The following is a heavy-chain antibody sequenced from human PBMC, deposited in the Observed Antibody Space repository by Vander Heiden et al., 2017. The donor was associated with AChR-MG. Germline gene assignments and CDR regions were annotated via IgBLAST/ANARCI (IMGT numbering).Heavy chain of an antibody. CDR1: GYTFTSYD. CDR3: ARPQRGYYDSSGYYGYYYYGMDV. Sequence: QVQLVQSGAEVKKPGASVKVSCKASGYTFTSYDINWVRQATGQGLEWMGWMNPNSGNTGYAQKFQGRVTMTRNTSISTAYMELSSLRSEDTAVYYCARPQRGYYDSSGYYGYYYYGMDVWGQGTTVTVSS. CDR2: MNPNSGNT. J-gene: IGHJ6*02. D-gene: IGHD3-22*01. V-gene: IGHV1-8*01.